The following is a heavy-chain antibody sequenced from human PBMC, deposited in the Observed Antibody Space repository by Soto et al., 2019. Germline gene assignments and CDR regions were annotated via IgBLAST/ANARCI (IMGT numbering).Heavy chain of an antibody. CDR3: AREGWLANYYYYMDV. D-gene: IGHD6-19*01. V-gene: IGHV1-18*01. Sequence: ASVKVSCKASGYTFTSYGISWVRQAPGQGLEWMGWISAYNGNTNYAQKLQGRVTMTTDTSTSTAYMELRSLRSDDTAVYYCAREGWLANYYYYMDVWGKGTTVTVSS. CDR1: GYTFTSYG. J-gene: IGHJ6*03. CDR2: ISAYNGNT.